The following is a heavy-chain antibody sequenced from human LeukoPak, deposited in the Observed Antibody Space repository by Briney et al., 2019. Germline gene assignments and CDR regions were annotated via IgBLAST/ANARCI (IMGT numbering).Heavy chain of an antibody. CDR2: IYTSGRT. D-gene: IGHD1-26*01. J-gene: IGHJ6*02. CDR3: ARLGWELWGHYYYYYGMDV. CDR1: GGSISSGSYY. Sequence: PSQTLSLTCSVSGGSISSGSYYWSWIRQPAGKGLEWIGRIYTSGRTNYNPSLKSRVTISVDTSKNQFSLKLSSVTAADTAVYYCARLGWELWGHYYYYYGMDVWGQGTTVTVSS. V-gene: IGHV4-61*02.